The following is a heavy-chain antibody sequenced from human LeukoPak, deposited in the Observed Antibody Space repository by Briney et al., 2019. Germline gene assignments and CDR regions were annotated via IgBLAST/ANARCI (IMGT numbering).Heavy chain of an antibody. CDR1: GFTFSSFG. D-gene: IGHD5-18*01. V-gene: IGHV3-30*18. J-gene: IGHJ5*02. CDR2: ISYDGSNK. CDR3: AKDRYSYSNYFDP. Sequence: GRSLRLSCAASGFTFSSFGMHWVRQAPGKGLEWVAVISYDGSNKYYADSVKGRFTISRDNSKSTVLLQMNSLRTEDTAVYYCAKDRYSYSNYFDPWGQGTLVAVSS.